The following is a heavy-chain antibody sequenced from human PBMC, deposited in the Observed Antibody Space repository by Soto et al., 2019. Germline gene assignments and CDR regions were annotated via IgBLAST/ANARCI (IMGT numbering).Heavy chain of an antibody. CDR3: ARQLDHICDS. D-gene: IGHD3-3*02. CDR1: GYKFGSAW. J-gene: IGHJ4*02. V-gene: IGHV5-51*01. Sequence: EVQLVQSGADIKKPGESLKISCKGVGYKFGSAWIGWVRQMPGKGLEWMGIIKPGTSDIRYSPSYRGHVTISADEAVSTAYLQWSSLKASDTAMYYCARQLDHICDSWGQGTLVTVSS. CDR2: IKPGTSDI.